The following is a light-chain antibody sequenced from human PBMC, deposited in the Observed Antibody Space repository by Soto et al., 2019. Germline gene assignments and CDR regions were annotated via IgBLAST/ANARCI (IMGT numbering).Light chain of an antibody. V-gene: IGLV2-14*01. CDR3: SSYTSSNTLV. J-gene: IGLJ3*02. Sequence: HSALTQPASVSGSPGQSITISCTGTSSDVGGYNFVSWYQQHPGKAPKLMIYEVNKRPSGVSNRFSGSKSANTASLTISGLPAEDEADYYCSSYTSSNTLVFGGGTKVTVL. CDR2: EVN. CDR1: SSDVGGYNF.